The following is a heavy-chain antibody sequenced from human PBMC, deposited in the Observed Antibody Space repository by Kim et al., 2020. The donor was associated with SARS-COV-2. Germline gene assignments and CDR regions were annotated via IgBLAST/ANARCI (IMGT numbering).Heavy chain of an antibody. J-gene: IGHJ4*02. Sequence: GGSLRLSCAASGFTFSTYGMHWVRQPPGRGLEWVAMIWNDGSNKYHTDSVKGRFTISRDNSKNTLYLQMNSLRAEDTAVYYCATEYSSSSAFDLWGQGSLVTVSS. CDR3: ATEYSSSSAFDL. D-gene: IGHD6-6*01. V-gene: IGHV3-33*01. CDR2: IWNDGSNK. CDR1: GFTFSTYG.